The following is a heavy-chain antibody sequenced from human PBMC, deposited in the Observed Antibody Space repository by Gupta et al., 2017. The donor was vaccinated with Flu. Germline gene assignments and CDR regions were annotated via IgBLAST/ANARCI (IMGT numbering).Heavy chain of an antibody. CDR2: VGIDGVTK. J-gene: IGHJ4*02. CDR3: AKKAHTGSGYFYFDF. CDR1: GFTFSGYS. V-gene: IGHV3-23*01. D-gene: IGHD3-9*01. Sequence: EVQLLESGGGLVQPGGSLRLPCAASGFTFSGYSMNWVRQVPGKGPEWVSIVGIDGVTKFYADSVKGRFTISRDNSKNTLYLQMNSLRAEDTAVYYCAKKAHTGSGYFYFDFWGQGAPVTVSS.